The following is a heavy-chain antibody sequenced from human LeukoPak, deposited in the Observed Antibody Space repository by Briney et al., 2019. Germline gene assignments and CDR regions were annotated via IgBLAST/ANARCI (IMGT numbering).Heavy chain of an antibody. V-gene: IGHV4-34*01. CDR3: ARGRVVGDYIIDS. Sequence: PSETLSLTCAVYGVSFSDYYWSWIRQPPGKGLEWSGEINNSGSINYNPSLKSRVTMSVDTSKNQFSLKITSMTAADTALYYCARGRVVGDYIIDSWGQGNLVTVSS. D-gene: IGHD4-17*01. J-gene: IGHJ4*02. CDR1: GVSFSDYY. CDR2: INNSGSI.